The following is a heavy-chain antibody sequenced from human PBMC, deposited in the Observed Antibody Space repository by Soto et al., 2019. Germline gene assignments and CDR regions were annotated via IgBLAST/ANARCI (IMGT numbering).Heavy chain of an antibody. Sequence: GGSLRLSCAASGFTFSSYSMNWVRQAPGKGLEWVSSISSSSSYIYYADSVKGRFTISRDNAKNSLYLQMNSLRAEDTAVYYCARSPGYSYGKPDYWGQGTLVTAPQ. CDR2: ISSSSSYI. D-gene: IGHD5-18*01. CDR1: GFTFSSYS. V-gene: IGHV3-21*01. J-gene: IGHJ4*02. CDR3: ARSPGYSYGKPDY.